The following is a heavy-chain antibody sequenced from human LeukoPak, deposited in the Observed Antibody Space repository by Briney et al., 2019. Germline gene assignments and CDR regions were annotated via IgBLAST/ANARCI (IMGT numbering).Heavy chain of an antibody. J-gene: IGHJ4*02. CDR1: VYTFTSYG. Sequence: ASVKVSCKTSVYTFTSYGINWVRQAPGQGLEWMGWISGYNGNTNYAQKLQGRVTMTTDTSTSTAYMELRSLRSDDAAVYYCARESYSSSTGFDSWGQGTLVIVSS. V-gene: IGHV1-18*01. D-gene: IGHD6-6*01. CDR2: ISGYNGNT. CDR3: ARESYSSSTGFDS.